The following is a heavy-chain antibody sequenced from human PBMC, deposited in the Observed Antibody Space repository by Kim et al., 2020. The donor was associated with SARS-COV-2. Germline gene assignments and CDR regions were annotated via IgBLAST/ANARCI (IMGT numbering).Heavy chain of an antibody. V-gene: IGHV1-18*04. CDR3: ARTGRFDWLPYYFDY. Sequence: ASVKVSCKASGYTFTSYGISWVRQAPGQGLEWMGWISAYNGNTNYAQKLQGRVTMTTDTSTSTAYMELRSLRSDDTAVYYCARTGRFDWLPYYFDYWGQGTLVTVSS. CDR2: ISAYNGNT. CDR1: GYTFTSYG. D-gene: IGHD3-9*01. J-gene: IGHJ4*02.